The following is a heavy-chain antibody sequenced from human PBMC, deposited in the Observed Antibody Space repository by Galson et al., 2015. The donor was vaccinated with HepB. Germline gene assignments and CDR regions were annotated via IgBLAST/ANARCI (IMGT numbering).Heavy chain of an antibody. Sequence: SLRLSCAASGFTFSSYNMDWVRQAPGKRLEWVSRISSSSLTISYADSLEGRLTISRDNVNHLLFLEMKNLRPEDTAVYYWARGGVSGWYERRSWYFDLWGRGALVAVSS. J-gene: IGHJ2*01. CDR1: GFTFSSYN. V-gene: IGHV3-48*04. CDR2: ISSSSLTI. CDR3: ARGGVSGWYERRSWYFDL. D-gene: IGHD6-19*01.